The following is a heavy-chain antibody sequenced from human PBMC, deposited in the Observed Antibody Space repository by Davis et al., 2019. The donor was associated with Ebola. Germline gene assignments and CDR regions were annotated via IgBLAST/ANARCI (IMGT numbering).Heavy chain of an antibody. D-gene: IGHD3-22*01. CDR1: AYSFTSYA. CDR2: INAGNGNT. Sequence: ASLKVSCKASAYSFTSYAMHWVRQAPGPRLEWLGWINAGNGNTKYSQRFQGRVTITRDTSASTAYMELSSLRSEDTAVYYCARDYYDSSGYYREDYFDYWGQGTLVTVSS. J-gene: IGHJ4*02. V-gene: IGHV1-3*01. CDR3: ARDYYDSSGYYREDYFDY.